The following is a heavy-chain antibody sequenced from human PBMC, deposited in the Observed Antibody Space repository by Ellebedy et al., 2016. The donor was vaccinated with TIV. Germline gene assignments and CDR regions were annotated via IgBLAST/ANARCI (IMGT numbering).Heavy chain of an antibody. CDR1: GFTFSRYW. J-gene: IGHJ6*02. V-gene: IGHV3-7*01. CDR2: IKQDGSEK. CDR3: ARRPYCTGGSCGMDV. D-gene: IGHD2-15*01. Sequence: GGSLRLSCAASGFTFSRYWMSWVRQAPGKGLEWVANIKQDGSEKYYVDSVKGRFTISRDNAKNSLFLQMNSLRVEDTAVYYCARRPYCTGGSCGMDVWGQGTTVTVSS.